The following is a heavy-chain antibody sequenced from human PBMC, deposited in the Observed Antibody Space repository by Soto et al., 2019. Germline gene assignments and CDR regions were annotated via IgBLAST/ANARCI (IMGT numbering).Heavy chain of an antibody. V-gene: IGHV3-23*01. CDR3: AKSGITIFGVVTHYYFDY. CDR2: ISGSGGST. Sequence: HPGGSLRLSCAASGFTFSSYAMSWVRQAPGKGLEWVSAISGSGGSTYYADSVKGRFTISRDNSKNTLYLQMNSLRAEDTAVYYCAKSGITIFGVVTHYYFDYWGQGTLVTVSS. J-gene: IGHJ4*02. D-gene: IGHD3-3*01. CDR1: GFTFSSYA.